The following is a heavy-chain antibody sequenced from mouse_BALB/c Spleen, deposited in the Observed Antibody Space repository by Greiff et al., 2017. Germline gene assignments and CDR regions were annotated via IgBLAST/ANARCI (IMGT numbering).Heavy chain of an antibody. CDR3: AREREYGFDY. CDR2: INPGSGGT. Sequence: VQLQQSGAELVRPGTSVKVSCKASGYAFTNYLIEWVKQRPGPGLEWIGVINPGSGGTNYNEKFKGKATLTADKSSSTAYMQLSSLTSDDSAVYFCAREREYGFDYWGQGTTLTVSS. J-gene: IGHJ2*01. CDR1: GYAFTNYL. D-gene: IGHD1-1*02. V-gene: IGHV1-54*03.